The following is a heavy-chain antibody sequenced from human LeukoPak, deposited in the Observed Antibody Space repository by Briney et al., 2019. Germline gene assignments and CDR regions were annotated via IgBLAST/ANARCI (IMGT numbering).Heavy chain of an antibody. J-gene: IGHJ4*01. CDR3: AKSGGYGLIDY. V-gene: IGHV4-59*08. CDR2: IYYSGST. CDR1: GGSISSYY. Sequence: SETLSLTCTVSGGSISSYYWSWIRQPPGKGLEWIGYIYYSGSTNYKSSLKSRVTISIDTSKNQVSLKMSSVTAADTAVYYCAKSGGYGLIDYWGQGTLVTVSS. D-gene: IGHD6-25*01.